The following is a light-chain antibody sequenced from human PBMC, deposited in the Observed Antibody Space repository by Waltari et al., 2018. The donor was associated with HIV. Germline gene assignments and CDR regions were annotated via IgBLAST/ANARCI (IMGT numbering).Light chain of an antibody. CDR1: QDISNS. V-gene: IGKV1-NL1*01. CDR3: QQYYAVPLT. Sequence: TQSPSSLSESIGDTVIITCRASQDISNSVSWFQQQPGKVPKLLVHGSFILQRGVPSRFSGSGSGTDYTLTISDLQAEDFATYFCQQYYAVPLTFGGGTRVDI. J-gene: IGKJ4*01. CDR2: GSF.